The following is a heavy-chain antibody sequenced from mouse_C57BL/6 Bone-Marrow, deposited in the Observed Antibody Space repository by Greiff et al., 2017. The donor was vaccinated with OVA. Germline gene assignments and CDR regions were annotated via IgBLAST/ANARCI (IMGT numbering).Heavy chain of an antibody. V-gene: IGHV2-5*01. CDR1: GFSLTSYG. D-gene: IGHD1-1*01. Sequence: QVQLQQSGPGLVQPSQSLSITCTVSGFSLTSYGVHWVRQSSGKGLEWLGVIWRGGSTDYNAAFMSSLSITKDNSKSQVFFKMNSLQADDTAIYYCAKNGATVVARRYYAMDYWGQGTSVTVSS. CDR3: AKNGATVVARRYYAMDY. CDR2: IWRGGST. J-gene: IGHJ4*01.